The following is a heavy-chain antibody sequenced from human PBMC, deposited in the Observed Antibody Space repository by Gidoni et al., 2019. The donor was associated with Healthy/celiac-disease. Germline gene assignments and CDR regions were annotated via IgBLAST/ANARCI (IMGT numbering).Heavy chain of an antibody. CDR2: ISYDGSNK. CDR3: ARDTVAGKDTRFDY. V-gene: IGHV3-30*01. D-gene: IGHD6-19*01. Sequence: QVQLVESGGGVVQPGRSMRLSCSASGSTFSSYARHWVRQAPGKGLEWVAVISYDGSNKYDADSVKGRFTISRDNSKNTLYLQMNSLRAEDTAVYYCARDTVAGKDTRFDYWGQGTLVTVSS. CDR1: GSTFSSYA. J-gene: IGHJ4*02.